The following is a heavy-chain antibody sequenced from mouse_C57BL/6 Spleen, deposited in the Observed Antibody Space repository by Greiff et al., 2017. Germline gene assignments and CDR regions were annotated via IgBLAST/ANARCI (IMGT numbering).Heavy chain of an antibody. V-gene: IGHV1-52*01. CDR1: GYTFTSYW. J-gene: IGHJ2*01. CDR3: ARSDDYDPLFDY. Sequence: QVQLQQPGAELVRPGSSVKLSCKASGYTFTSYWMHWVKQRPIQGLEWIGNIDPSDSETHYNQKFKDKATLTVDKSSSTAYMQLSSLTSEDSAVYYCARSDDYDPLFDYWGQGTTLTVSS. D-gene: IGHD2-4*01. CDR2: IDPSDSET.